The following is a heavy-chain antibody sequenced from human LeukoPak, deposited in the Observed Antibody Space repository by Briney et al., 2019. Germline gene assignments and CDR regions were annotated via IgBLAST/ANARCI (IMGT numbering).Heavy chain of an antibody. CDR1: GFTFKYYA. CDR2: ISGNGDNT. D-gene: IGHD2-2*01. J-gene: IGHJ4*02. CDR3: ARTLGFCRSSTCPIPY. V-gene: IGHV3-23*01. Sequence: GGSLRLACAASGFTFKYYAMNWVRHTPGKGLEWVSAISGNGDNTYYADSVKGRFTISRDNSKNTLYLQMNSLRADDTAIYYCARTLGFCRSSTCPIPYWGQGALVTVSS.